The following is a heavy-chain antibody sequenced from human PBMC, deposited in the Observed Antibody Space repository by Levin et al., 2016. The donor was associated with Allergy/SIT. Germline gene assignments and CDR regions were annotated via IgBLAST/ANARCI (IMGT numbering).Heavy chain of an antibody. D-gene: IGHD3-22*01. CDR1: GFNVKNYC. CDR3: ARKNQYDSGGDFYVWWYFDV. Sequence: GGSLRLSCAASGFNVKNYCISWVRQAPGKGLEWVSVIYSGGSTYYADSVKGRFTISRDNSRNTLYLQMNSLRAEDTAVYYCARKNQYDSGGDFYVWWYFDVWGRGTLVTVSS. J-gene: IGHJ2*01. CDR2: IYSGGST. V-gene: IGHV3-53*01.